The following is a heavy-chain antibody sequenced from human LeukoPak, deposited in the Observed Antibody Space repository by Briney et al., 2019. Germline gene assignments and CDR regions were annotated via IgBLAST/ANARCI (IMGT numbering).Heavy chain of an antibody. J-gene: IGHJ4*02. CDR1: GGSISSYY. CDR2: IYYSGST. CDR3: ARAPHGGPFDY. D-gene: IGHD3-10*01. Sequence: SETLSLTCTVSGGSISSYYWSWIRQPPGKGLEWIGYIYYSGSTNYNPSLKSRVTISVDTSKNQFSLKLSSVTAADTAVYYCARAPHGGPFDYWGQGTLVTVSS. V-gene: IGHV4-59*01.